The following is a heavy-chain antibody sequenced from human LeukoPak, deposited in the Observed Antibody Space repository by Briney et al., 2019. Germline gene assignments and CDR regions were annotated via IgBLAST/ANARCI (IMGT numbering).Heavy chain of an antibody. D-gene: IGHD6-6*01. CDR3: ATGTAARAEASFDY. J-gene: IGHJ4*02. CDR1: GFTFNRYE. CDR2: NSSSGSTI. Sequence: PGVSLRLSCAASGFTFNRYEINWVRHAPGKGLEGVSYNSSSGSTIYYADSVKGRFTISRDNAKNSLYLRVNSLRAEDTAVDYCATGTAARAEASFDYWGQGTLDTVSS. V-gene: IGHV3-48*03.